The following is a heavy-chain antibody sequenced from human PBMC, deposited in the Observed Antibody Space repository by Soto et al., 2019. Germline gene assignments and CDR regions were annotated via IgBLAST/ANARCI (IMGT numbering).Heavy chain of an antibody. CDR1: GFTFGDYA. D-gene: IGHD3-3*01. CDR2: IRSKAYGGTT. CDR3: TRDSDYYDFWSGYGYYYYGMDV. V-gene: IGHV3-49*03. Sequence: GGSLRLSCTASGFTFGDYAMSWFRQAPGKGLEWVGFIRSKAYGGTTEYAASVKGRFTISRDDSKSIAHLQMNSLKTEDTAVYYCTRDSDYYDFWSGYGYYYYGMDVWGQGTTVTVSS. J-gene: IGHJ6*02.